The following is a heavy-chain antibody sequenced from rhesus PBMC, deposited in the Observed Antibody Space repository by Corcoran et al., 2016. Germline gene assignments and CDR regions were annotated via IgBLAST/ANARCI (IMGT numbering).Heavy chain of an antibody. Sequence: EVQLVESGGGLVQPGGSLRLSCAASGFTFSSYGLHWVRQAQGKGLEWVAVISYYGSKKNYADCVKDRFTISRDNSKNMLYLQMNDLNLEDTAVDYCARASPLHSKGWYFDLWGPGTPITISS. CDR1: GFTFSSYG. V-gene: IGHV3-54*02. J-gene: IGHJ2*01. CDR3: ARASPLHSKGWYFDL. D-gene: IGHD4-23*01. CDR2: ISYYGSKK.